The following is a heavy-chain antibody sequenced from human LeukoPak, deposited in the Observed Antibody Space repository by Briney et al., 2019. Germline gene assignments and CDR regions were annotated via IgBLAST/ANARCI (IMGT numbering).Heavy chain of an antibody. J-gene: IGHJ5*02. D-gene: IGHD3-10*01. CDR1: GGSFSGYY. V-gene: IGHV4-34*01. Sequence: SETLSLTCAVYGGSFSGYYWSWIRQPPGKGLEWMGEINHSGSTNYNPSLKSRVTISVDTSKNQFSLKLSSVTAADTAVYYCARGATYYYGSGSYYKSIYPHWFDPWGQGTLVTVSS. CDR2: INHSGST. CDR3: ARGATYYYGSGSYYKSIYPHWFDP.